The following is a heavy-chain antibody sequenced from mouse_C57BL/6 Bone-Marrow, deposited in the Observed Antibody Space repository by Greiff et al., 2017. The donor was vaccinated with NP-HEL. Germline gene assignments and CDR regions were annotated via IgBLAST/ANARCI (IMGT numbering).Heavy chain of an antibody. D-gene: IGHD4-1*01. CDR2: INPNNGGT. CDR3: ARGLGREYFDY. V-gene: IGHV1-26*01. CDR1: GYTFTDYY. Sequence: VQLQQSGPELVKPGASVKISCKASGYTFTDYYMNWVKQSHGKSLEWIGDINPNNGGTSYNQKFKGKATLTVDKSSSTAYMELRSLTSEDSAVYYCARGLGREYFDYWGQGTTLTVSS. J-gene: IGHJ2*01.